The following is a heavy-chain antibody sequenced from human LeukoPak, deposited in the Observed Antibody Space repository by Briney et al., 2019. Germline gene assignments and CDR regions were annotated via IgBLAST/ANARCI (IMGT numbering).Heavy chain of an antibody. Sequence: SETLSLTCTVAGGSIISYYGSLFRQPPGRGLEWIGYIYYSGSTNYNPSLKSRVTISVDTSKNQFSLNLSSVTAADTAVYYCARHSGPDGNGWYRIFDYWGQGTLVTVSS. J-gene: IGHJ4*02. D-gene: IGHD6-19*01. CDR2: IYYSGST. V-gene: IGHV4-59*08. CDR1: GGSIISYY. CDR3: ARHSGPDGNGWYRIFDY.